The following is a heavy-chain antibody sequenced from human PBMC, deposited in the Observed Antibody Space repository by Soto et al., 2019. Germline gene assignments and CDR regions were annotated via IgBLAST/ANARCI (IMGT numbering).Heavy chain of an antibody. V-gene: IGHV4-34*01. D-gene: IGHD3-3*01. CDR2: INHSGST. CDR3: AKYCKERGIKSTGGVIPSYYYMDV. CDR1: GGSFSGYY. J-gene: IGHJ6*03. Sequence: SETLSLTCAVYGGSFSGYYWSWIRQPPGKGLEWIGEINHSGSTNYNPSLKSRVTISVDTSKNQFSLKLSSVTAADTAVYYCAKYCKERGIKSTGGVIPSYYYMDVWGKGTTVTVSS.